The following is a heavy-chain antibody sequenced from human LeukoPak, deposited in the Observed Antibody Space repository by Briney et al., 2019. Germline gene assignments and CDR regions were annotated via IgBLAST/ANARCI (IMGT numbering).Heavy chain of an antibody. V-gene: IGHV4-59*08. Sequence: SETLSLTCTVSGGSISSYYWSWLRQPPGKGLEWIGYVYSSGYTTYNPSLTSRVTISVDTSKNQFSLKLSSVTAADTAVYYCARYQTPIAAAGSRYAFDIWGQGTMVTVSS. D-gene: IGHD6-13*01. CDR3: ARYQTPIAAAGSRYAFDI. CDR1: GGSISSYY. CDR2: VYSSGYT. J-gene: IGHJ3*02.